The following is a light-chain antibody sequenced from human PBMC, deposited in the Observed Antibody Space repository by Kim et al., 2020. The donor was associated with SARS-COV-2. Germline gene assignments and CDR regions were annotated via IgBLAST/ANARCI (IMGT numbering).Light chain of an antibody. CDR2: EVS. CDR3: SSYAGSNTWV. CDR1: SSDVGGYKY. J-gene: IGLJ3*02. V-gene: IGLV2-8*01. Sequence: HAVPISCTVTSSDVGGYKYVSGYQQHPGKAPKLIIYEVSKRPSGVPDRFSGSKSGNTASLNVSGLQAEDEADYYCSSYAGSNTWVFGGGTQLTVL.